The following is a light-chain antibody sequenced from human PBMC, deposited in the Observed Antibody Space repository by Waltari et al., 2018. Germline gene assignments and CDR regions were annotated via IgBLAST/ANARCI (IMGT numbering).Light chain of an antibody. V-gene: IGKV4-1*01. Sequence: DIVMTQSPDSLAVSLGARATINCKSSQTLFYSSNNKNYLAWYQLKPGQPPKLLIFWASPPESGVPDRFSVSGSATDFTLTIDTLQAEDVAVYYCQQYYTTPRTFGQGTTVEIK. CDR1: QTLFYSSNNKNY. J-gene: IGKJ1*01. CDR3: QQYYTTPRT. CDR2: WAS.